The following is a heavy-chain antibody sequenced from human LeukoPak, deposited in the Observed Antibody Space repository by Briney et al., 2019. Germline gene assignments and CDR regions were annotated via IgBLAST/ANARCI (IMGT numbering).Heavy chain of an antibody. CDR3: ARLEDCSGGSCYP. Sequence: ASETLSLTCTVSGGSISSSSYYWGWIRQPPGKGLEWIGTIYYSGSIYYNPSLKSRVTISVDTSKNQFSPKLSSVTAADTAVYYCARLEDCSGGSCYPWGQGTLVTVSS. CDR1: GGSISSSSYY. CDR2: IYYSGSI. D-gene: IGHD2-15*01. V-gene: IGHV4-39*07. J-gene: IGHJ5*02.